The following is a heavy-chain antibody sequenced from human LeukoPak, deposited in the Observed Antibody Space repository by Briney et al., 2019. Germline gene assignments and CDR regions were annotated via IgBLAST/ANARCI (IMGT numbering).Heavy chain of an antibody. D-gene: IGHD5-24*01. Sequence: GGTLRLSCAASGFTFSSHGMNWVRQAPGKGLEWVSGISPNGVITYYADSVKGRFTISKDNSKGTVYLQMNSLRPEDTAVYYCAKDDAWLQYGNWGRGTLVTVSS. V-gene: IGHV3-23*01. CDR1: GFTFSSHG. J-gene: IGHJ4*02. CDR3: AKDDAWLQYGN. CDR2: ISPNGVIT.